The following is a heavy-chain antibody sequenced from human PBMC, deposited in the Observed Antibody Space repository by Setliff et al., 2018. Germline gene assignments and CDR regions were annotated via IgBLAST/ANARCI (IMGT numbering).Heavy chain of an antibody. CDR2: ISSSSTTI. CDR1: GFSFSRYW. Sequence: GGSLRLSCAASGFSFSRYWMNWVRQAPGKGLEWLSYISSSSTTIYYADSVKGRFTISRDNAKNSLYLQMNSLRAEDTAVYYCARPSLWFGEFSNWFDPWGQGTLVTVSS. J-gene: IGHJ5*02. CDR3: ARPSLWFGEFSNWFDP. D-gene: IGHD3-10*01. V-gene: IGHV3-48*04.